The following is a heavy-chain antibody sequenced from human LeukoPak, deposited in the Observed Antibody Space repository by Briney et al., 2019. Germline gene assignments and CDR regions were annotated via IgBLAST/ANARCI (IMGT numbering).Heavy chain of an antibody. CDR1: GYIFTTYF. CDR2: INPRGGST. D-gene: IGHD2-15*01. Sequence: GASVKVSCKASGYIFTTYFMHWLRQAPGQGPEWMGIINPRGGSTDYAQKFQGRVTITADESTSTAYMELSSLRSEDTAVYYCARELGGSSSNFDYWGQGTLVTVSS. V-gene: IGHV1-46*01. CDR3: ARELGGSSSNFDY. J-gene: IGHJ4*02.